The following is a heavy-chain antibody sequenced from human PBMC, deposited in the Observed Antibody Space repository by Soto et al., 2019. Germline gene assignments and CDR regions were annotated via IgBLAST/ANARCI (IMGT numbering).Heavy chain of an antibody. D-gene: IGHD6-13*01. V-gene: IGHV4-34*01. CDR2: INHSGST. Sequence: SETLSLTCAVYGGPFSGYYWSWIRQPPGKGLEWIGEINHSGSTNYNPSLKSRVTISVDTSKNQFSLKLSSVTAADTAVYYCARGVTYSSSWYLLWGQGTLVTVSS. CDR1: GGPFSGYY. J-gene: IGHJ4*02. CDR3: ARGVTYSSSWYLL.